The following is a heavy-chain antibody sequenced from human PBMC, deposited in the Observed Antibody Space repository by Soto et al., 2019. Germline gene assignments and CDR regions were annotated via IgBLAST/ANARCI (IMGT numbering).Heavy chain of an antibody. V-gene: IGHV1-18*01. CDR3: ARDYCSGGSCYYARFDP. Sequence: QVQLVQSGAEVKKPGASVKVSCKASGYTFTSYGISWVRQAPGQGLEWMGWISAYNGNTNYAQKLQGRVTMTTDTPTSTADMEPRSMRSDDTAVYYCARDYCSGGSCYYARFDPWGQGTLVTVSS. D-gene: IGHD2-15*01. J-gene: IGHJ5*02. CDR2: ISAYNGNT. CDR1: GYTFTSYG.